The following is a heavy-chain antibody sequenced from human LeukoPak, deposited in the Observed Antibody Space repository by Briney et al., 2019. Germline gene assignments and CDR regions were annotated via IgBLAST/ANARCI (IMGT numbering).Heavy chain of an antibody. CDR1: GFTFSSYS. V-gene: IGHV3-23*01. CDR2: ISGSGGNT. J-gene: IGHJ6*02. Sequence: GGSLRLSCAASGFTFSSYSMNWVRQAPGKGLEWVSSISGSGGNTYYADSVKGRFTITRDNSKNTLYLQINSLRAEDTAVYYCAKECQDYYYYGMDVWGQGTTVTVSS. CDR3: AKECQDYYYYGMDV.